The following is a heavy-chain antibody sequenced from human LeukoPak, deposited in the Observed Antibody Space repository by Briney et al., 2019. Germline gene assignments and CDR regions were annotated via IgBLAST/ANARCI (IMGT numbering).Heavy chain of an antibody. CDR3: ASSQLYGSGSYVDY. D-gene: IGHD3-10*01. CDR1: GYNFTNYW. CDR2: MNPGDSDT. J-gene: IGHJ4*02. V-gene: IGHV5-51*01. Sequence: GESLKISCKGFGYNFTNYWIGWVRQMPGKGLEWMGVMNPGDSDTRYSPSFQGQVTISADKSISTAYVQWRSLQASDTAMYYCASSQLYGSGSYVDYWGQGTLVTVSS.